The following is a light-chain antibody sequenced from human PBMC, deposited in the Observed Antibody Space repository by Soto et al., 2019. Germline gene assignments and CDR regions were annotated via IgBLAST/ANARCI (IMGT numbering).Light chain of an antibody. V-gene: IGKV3-20*01. J-gene: IGKJ5*01. CDR2: GAS. CDR1: QSISGNY. Sequence: EILLTQYPGTLSLSPGERATLSCGASQSISGNYLAWYQQKPGQAPRLLIYGASNRATGIPERLSGSGSGTDFTLTISRMEPQDSAMYYCQQYVISVTFGQGTRLEIK. CDR3: QQYVISVT.